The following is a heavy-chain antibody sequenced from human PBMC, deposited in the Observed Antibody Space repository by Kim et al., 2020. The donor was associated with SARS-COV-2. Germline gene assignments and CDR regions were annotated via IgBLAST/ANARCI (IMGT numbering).Heavy chain of an antibody. CDR3: ASPTHGFIDY. D-gene: IGHD4-17*01. J-gene: IGHJ4*02. CDR2: T. V-gene: IGHV3-66*01. Sequence: TYTAASVKGSFTISRDNSKNTLYLQMNSLRAEDTAVYYCASPTHGFIDYWGQGTLVTVSS.